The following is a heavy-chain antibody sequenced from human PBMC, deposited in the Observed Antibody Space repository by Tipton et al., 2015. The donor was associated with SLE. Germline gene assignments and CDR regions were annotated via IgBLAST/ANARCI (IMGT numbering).Heavy chain of an antibody. CDR2: IYYSGST. V-gene: IGHV4-39*01. J-gene: IGHJ4*02. CDR1: GGSISSSSYY. Sequence: LRLTCTVSGGSISSSSYYWGWIRQPPGKGLEWIGSIYYSGSTYYNPSLKSRVTISVDTSKNQFSLKLSSVTAADTAVYYCARHRIAAPLFDYWGQGTLVTVSS. D-gene: IGHD6-6*01. CDR3: ARHRIAAPLFDY.